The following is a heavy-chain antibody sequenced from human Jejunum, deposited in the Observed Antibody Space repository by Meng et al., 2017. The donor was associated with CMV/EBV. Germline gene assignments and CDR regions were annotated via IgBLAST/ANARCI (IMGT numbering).Heavy chain of an antibody. J-gene: IGHJ4*02. V-gene: IGHV4-4*07. CDR1: GGSISNHY. D-gene: IGHD1-26*01. Sequence: QLQKSGPGLVKPSETLSLTCTVSGGSISNHYWSWIRQSSGKGLEWIGRFYSSDTYNYHPSLNSRLTMSLDTSKNQFSLNLSSVTAADTAIYYCARGPGASTREGFDYWGLGTLVTVSS. CDR3: ARGPGASTREGFDY. CDR2: FYSSDTY.